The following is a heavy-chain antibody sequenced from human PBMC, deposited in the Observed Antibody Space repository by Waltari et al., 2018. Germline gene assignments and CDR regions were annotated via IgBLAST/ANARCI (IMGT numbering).Heavy chain of an antibody. D-gene: IGHD3-16*01. J-gene: IGHJ4*02. CDR2: ISQDGDAT. Sequence: QVQLVESGGGGVKPGRALSLSCEGSGFGFGTYGFHWVREARGKGLEWVAVISQDGDATSNADSVKGRFTISREKSNNRVSLQMDSLRAEDTAVYYCATSPQFIRHFDYWGQGTLVTVSS. V-gene: IGHV3-30*03. CDR3: ATSPQFIRHFDY. CDR1: GFGFGTYG.